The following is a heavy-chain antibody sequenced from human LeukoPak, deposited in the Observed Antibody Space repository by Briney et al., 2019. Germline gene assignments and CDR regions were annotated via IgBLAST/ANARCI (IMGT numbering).Heavy chain of an antibody. CDR2: ISSDGSTT. Sequence: GGSLRLSCAASGFIFNDFWMHWLRQVPGKGPVWVSRISSDGSTTYYADSVKGRFTISRDNAENTLYLQMSSLRVEDTAVYYCGTAQYWGQGTLLTVSS. J-gene: IGHJ4*02. V-gene: IGHV3-74*01. CDR1: GFIFNDFW. CDR3: GTAQY.